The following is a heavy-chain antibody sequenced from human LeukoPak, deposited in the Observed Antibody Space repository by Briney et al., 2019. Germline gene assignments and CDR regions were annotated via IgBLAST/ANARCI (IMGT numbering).Heavy chain of an antibody. D-gene: IGHD5-18*01. CDR2: IRGNGET. CDR1: GLSFSSFA. J-gene: IGHJ4*02. V-gene: IGHV3-23*01. CDR3: AKEDTAMVTGIFDY. Sequence: PGGSLRLPCAASGLSFSSFAMSWVRQGPARGLEWVSSIRGNGETFYADSVKGRFTLSSDSSRNTVYFQLNNLRAEDTAVYYCAKEDTAMVTGIFDYWGQGTLVTVSS.